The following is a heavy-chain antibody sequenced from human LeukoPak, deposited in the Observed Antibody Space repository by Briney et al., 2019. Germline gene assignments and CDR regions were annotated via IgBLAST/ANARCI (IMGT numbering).Heavy chain of an antibody. V-gene: IGHV3-30-3*01. CDR3: ARDLSGSYMSDY. CDR1: GFTFSNYA. J-gene: IGHJ4*02. D-gene: IGHD3-10*01. CDR2: ISHDRSNN. Sequence: GGSLRLSCSASGFTFSNYAMHWARQAPGKGLEWVAFISHDRSNNCHADSVKGRFTISRDNSKNTLYLQMNSLTDEDTAVYYCARDLSGSYMSDYWGQGTLVTVSS.